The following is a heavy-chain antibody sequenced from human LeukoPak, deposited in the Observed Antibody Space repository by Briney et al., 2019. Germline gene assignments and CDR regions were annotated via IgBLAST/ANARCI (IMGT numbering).Heavy chain of an antibody. CDR2: IKSKTDGGTT. CDR1: GFTFSNAW. V-gene: IGHV3-15*01. CDR3: TTVGRYFDWLSLIDY. Sequence: GGSLRLSCAASGFTFSNAWMSWVRQAPGKGLERVGRIKSKTDGGTTDYAAPVKGRFTISRDDSKNTLYLQMNSLKTEDTAVYYCTTVGRYFDWLSLIDYWGQGTLVTVSS. D-gene: IGHD3-9*01. J-gene: IGHJ4*02.